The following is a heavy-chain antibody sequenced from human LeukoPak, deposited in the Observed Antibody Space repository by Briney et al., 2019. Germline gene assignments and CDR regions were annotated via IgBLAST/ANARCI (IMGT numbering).Heavy chain of an antibody. CDR1: GFTFSSYA. CDR3: ARVGSSGPYAFDY. J-gene: IGHJ4*02. V-gene: IGHV3-30-3*01. Sequence: GGSLRLSCAASGFTFSSYAMHWVRQAPGKGLEWVAVISYDGSNKCYVDSVKGRFTISRDNSKNTLYLQMNSLRAEDTAVYYCARVGSSGPYAFDYWGQGTLVTVSS. D-gene: IGHD3-22*01. CDR2: ISYDGSNK.